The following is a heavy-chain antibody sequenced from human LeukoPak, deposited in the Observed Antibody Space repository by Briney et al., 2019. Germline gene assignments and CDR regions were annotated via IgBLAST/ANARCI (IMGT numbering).Heavy chain of an antibody. D-gene: IGHD2-15*01. Sequence: PSETLSLTCTVSGGSISSYYWSWIRQPAGKGLEWIGRIYSSGSTNYNPSLKSRVTMSVDTSKNQFSLKLSSLTAADTAVYYCARAVLSYCRGGSCPYFDYWGQGTLVTVSS. CDR1: GGSISSYY. V-gene: IGHV4-4*07. CDR2: IYSSGST. J-gene: IGHJ4*01. CDR3: ARAVLSYCRGGSCPYFDY.